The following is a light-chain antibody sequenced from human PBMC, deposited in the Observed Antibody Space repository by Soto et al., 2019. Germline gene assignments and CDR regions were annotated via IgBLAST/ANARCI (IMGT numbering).Light chain of an antibody. V-gene: IGKV1-5*01. J-gene: IGKJ1*01. CDR1: QSVSTW. Sequence: DIQMTQSPPTLSTSIRDRVTITCRASQSVSTWLAWYQEKPGKAPKLLIYDASTLESGVPSRFSGSGSGTEFTLTISSLQPDDFATYYCQQYNSYPWTFGKGTKV. CDR2: DAS. CDR3: QQYNSYPWT.